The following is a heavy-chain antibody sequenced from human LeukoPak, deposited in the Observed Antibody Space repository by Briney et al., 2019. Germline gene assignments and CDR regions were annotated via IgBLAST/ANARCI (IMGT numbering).Heavy chain of an antibody. V-gene: IGHV3-30*18. CDR2: ISYDGSNK. CDR3: AKDRRYYGSGSYYTADY. Sequence: GGSLRLSCAASGFTFSSYGLHWVRQAPGKGLEWVAVISYDGSNKYYADSVKGRFTISRDNSKNTLYLQMNSLRAEDTAVYYCAKDRRYYGSGSYYTADYWGQGTLVTVSS. J-gene: IGHJ4*02. D-gene: IGHD3-10*01. CDR1: GFTFSSYG.